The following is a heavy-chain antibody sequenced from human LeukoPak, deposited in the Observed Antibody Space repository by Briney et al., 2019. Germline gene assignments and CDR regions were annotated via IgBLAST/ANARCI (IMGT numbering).Heavy chain of an antibody. Sequence: GGSLRLACAASGFTFSSYEMHWVRQAPGKGLEWVSYISSSGSTIYYADSVKGRFTISRDNAKNSLYLQMNSLRAEDTAVYYCARDRYYCDRTTYYYYMDVWGKGTTVTISS. CDR1: GFTFSSYE. CDR2: ISSSGSTI. CDR3: ARDRYYCDRTTYYYYMDV. V-gene: IGHV3-48*03. D-gene: IGHD4-17*01. J-gene: IGHJ6*03.